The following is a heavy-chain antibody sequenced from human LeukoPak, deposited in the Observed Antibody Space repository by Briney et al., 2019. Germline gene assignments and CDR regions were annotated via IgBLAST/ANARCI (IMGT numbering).Heavy chain of an antibody. CDR3: ATTMVAARSNYYYYGMDV. Sequence: GGSLRLSCAASGFTFSSYSMSWVRQAPGKGLEWVSSISSSSSYIYYADSVKGRFTISRDNAKNSLYLQMNSLRAEDTAVYYCATTMVAARSNYYYYGMDVWGQGTTVTVSS. V-gene: IGHV3-21*04. J-gene: IGHJ6*02. D-gene: IGHD2-15*01. CDR2: ISSSSSYI. CDR1: GFTFSSYS.